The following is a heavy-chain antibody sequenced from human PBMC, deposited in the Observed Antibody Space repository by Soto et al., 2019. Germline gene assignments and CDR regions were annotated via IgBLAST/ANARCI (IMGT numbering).Heavy chain of an antibody. J-gene: IGHJ4*02. CDR2: IYYSGST. CDR1: GGSISSYY. CDR3: ARAPVVVTAINFDY. Sequence: SETLSLTCTVSGGSISSYYWSWIRQPPGKGLEWIGYIYYSGSTNYNPSLKSRVTISVDTSKNQFSLKPSSVTAADTAVYYCARAPVVVTAINFDYWGKGTLVPVSS. D-gene: IGHD2-21*02. V-gene: IGHV4-59*01.